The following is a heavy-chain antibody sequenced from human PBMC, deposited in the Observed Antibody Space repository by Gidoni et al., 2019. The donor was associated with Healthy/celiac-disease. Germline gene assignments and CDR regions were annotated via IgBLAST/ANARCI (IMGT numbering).Heavy chain of an antibody. J-gene: IGHJ3*02. CDR2: IYYSGST. D-gene: IGHD2-21*02. V-gene: IGHV4-59*01. CDR1: GGSISSYY. CDR3: AREFSKYGGNSVGAFDI. Sequence: QVQLQESGPGLVKPSETLSLTCTVSGGSISSYYWSWIRQPPGKGLEWIGYIYYSGSTNYNPSRKSRVTISVDTSKNQFSLKLSSVTAADTAVYYCAREFSKYGGNSVGAFDIWGQGTMVTVSS.